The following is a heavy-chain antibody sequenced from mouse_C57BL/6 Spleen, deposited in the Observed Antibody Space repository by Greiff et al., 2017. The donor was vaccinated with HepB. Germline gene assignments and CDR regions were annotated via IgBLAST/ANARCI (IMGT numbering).Heavy chain of an antibody. D-gene: IGHD2-3*01. CDR1: GFNIKDDY. Sequence: EVQLQQSGAELVRPGASVKLSCTASGFNIKDDYMHWVKQRPEQGLEWIGWIDPENGDTEYASKFQGKATITADTSSNTAYLQRSSLPSEDTAVYDSTTRGWGAMDDWGQGTSVTVSS. V-gene: IGHV14-4*01. CDR2: IDPENGDT. J-gene: IGHJ4*01. CDR3: TTRGWGAMDD.